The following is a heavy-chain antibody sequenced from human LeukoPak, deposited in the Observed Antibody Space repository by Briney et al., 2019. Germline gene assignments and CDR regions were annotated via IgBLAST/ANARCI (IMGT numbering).Heavy chain of an antibody. D-gene: IGHD5-18*01. Sequence: ASVKVSCKASGYTLTSYGISWVRQAPGQGLEWMGWISAYNRNINYAQKLQGRVTMTTDTSTSTAYMELRSLRSDDTAVYYCARESRGYRYGYFYYYDMDVWGQGTTVTVS. J-gene: IGHJ6*02. CDR3: ARESRGYRYGYFYYYDMDV. V-gene: IGHV1-18*01. CDR1: GYTLTSYG. CDR2: ISAYNRNI.